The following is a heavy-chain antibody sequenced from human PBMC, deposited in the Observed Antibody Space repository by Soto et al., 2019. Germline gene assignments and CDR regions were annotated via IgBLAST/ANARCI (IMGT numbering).Heavy chain of an antibody. D-gene: IGHD2-15*01. J-gene: IGHJ6*02. CDR3: ARGLRTGNYGMDV. CDR2: IIPMFPTT. CDR1: GDTFGRNA. Sequence: QVHLVQSGPEVKRPGSSVKVSCKASGDTFGRNAIHWVRQAPGQGLEWMGGIIPMFPTTNYAQKFKGRLTIYADESTSTAYMELTSLRSEDTAVYYCARGLRTGNYGMDVWGQGTTVTVSS. V-gene: IGHV1-69*01.